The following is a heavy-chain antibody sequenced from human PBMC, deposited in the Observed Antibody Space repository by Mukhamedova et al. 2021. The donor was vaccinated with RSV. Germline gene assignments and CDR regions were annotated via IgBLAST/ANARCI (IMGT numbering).Heavy chain of an antibody. Sequence: GFPFSAYAMHWVRQAPGKGLEWVAVIAYDGSHIHYGDSVEGRFTISRDNSKNTLYLQMNSLRVEDTAVYHCVRDRASLFDYWGQGT. V-gene: IGHV3-30*01. CDR1: GFPFSAYA. J-gene: IGHJ4*02. D-gene: IGHD3-10*01. CDR3: VRDRASLFDY. CDR2: IAYDGSHI.